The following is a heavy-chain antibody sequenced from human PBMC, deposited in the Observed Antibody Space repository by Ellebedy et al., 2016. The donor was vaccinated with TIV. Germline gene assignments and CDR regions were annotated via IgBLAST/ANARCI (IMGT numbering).Heavy chain of an antibody. J-gene: IGHJ4*02. CDR2: ISGSGSHT. CDR1: GFTFSDHH. V-gene: IGHV3-23*01. Sequence: PGGSLRLSCAASGFTFSDHHMDWVRQAPGKGLEWVSSISGSGSHTYYADSVKGRFTISRDNSKNPLYVQMNSLRAEDTAVDYCAKASGSSGNTNYYFDYWGQGTLVTVSS. CDR3: AKASGSSGNTNYYFDY. D-gene: IGHD3-22*01.